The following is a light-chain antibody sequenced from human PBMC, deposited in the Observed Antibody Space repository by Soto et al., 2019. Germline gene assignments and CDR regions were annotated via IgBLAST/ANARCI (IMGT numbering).Light chain of an antibody. CDR3: QQYGSSRT. J-gene: IGKJ1*01. CDR1: QSVSSN. CDR2: GAS. V-gene: IGKV3-20*01. Sequence: EILMTPSPSTLSVSPGARATLSCRASQSVSSNLAWYQQKPGQAPRLLICGASSRATGIPDRFSGSGSGTDFTLTISRLEPEDFAVYYCQQYGSSRTFGQGTKVDIK.